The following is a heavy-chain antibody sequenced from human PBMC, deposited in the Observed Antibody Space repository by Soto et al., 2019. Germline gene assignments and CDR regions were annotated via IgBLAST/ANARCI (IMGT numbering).Heavy chain of an antibody. Sequence: PSETLSLTCAVYGGSFSGYYWSWIRQPPGKGLEWIGEINHSGSTNYNPSLKSRVTISVDTSKNQFSLKPSSVTAADTAVYYCAVGVSEARFDYWGQGTLVTVSS. D-gene: IGHD3-10*01. J-gene: IGHJ4*02. CDR2: INHSGST. CDR1: GGSFSGYY. V-gene: IGHV4-34*01. CDR3: AVGVSEARFDY.